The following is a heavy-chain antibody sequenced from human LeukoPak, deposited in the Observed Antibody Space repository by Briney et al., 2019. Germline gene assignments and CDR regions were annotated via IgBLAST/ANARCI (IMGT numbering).Heavy chain of an antibody. J-gene: IGHJ5*02. D-gene: IGHD1-14*01. Sequence: NXXXXAXGXGLEWVSSISSSSSYIYNADSVKGRFTISRDNAKNSLYLQMNSLRVEDTAVYYCAREPAYNSPPSWGQGTLVTVSS. CDR3: AREPAYNSPPS. V-gene: IGHV3-21*06. CDR2: ISSSSSYI.